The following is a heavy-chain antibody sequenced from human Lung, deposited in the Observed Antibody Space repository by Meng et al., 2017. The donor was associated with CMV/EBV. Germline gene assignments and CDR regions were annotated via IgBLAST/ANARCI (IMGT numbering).Heavy chain of an antibody. J-gene: IGHJ4*02. CDR1: GFSSSRYW. Sequence: VHMVASGGDLVQPFDSLRLCCAASGFSSSRYWMDWYRQAPGKGLEWVANTNEDGSKKYYVVSVKGRFTISRDNAKNSLYLQMTSLRVEDTAIYYCGGVGIGYWGQGTLVTVSS. D-gene: IGHD3-10*01. CDR2: TNEDGSKK. CDR3: GGVGIGY. V-gene: IGHV3-7*04.